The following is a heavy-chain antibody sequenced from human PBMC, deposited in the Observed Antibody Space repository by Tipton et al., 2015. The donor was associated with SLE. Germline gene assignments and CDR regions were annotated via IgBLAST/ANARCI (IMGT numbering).Heavy chain of an antibody. V-gene: IGHV4-59*08. CDR2: IYYSGST. CDR3: ARGAGDDYYYYYMDV. Sequence: TLSLTCTVSGGSISSYYWSWIRQPPGKGLEWIGYIYYSGSTNYNPSLKSRVTISVDTSKNQFSLKLSSVTAADTAVYYCARGAGDDYYYYYMDVWGKGTTVTVPS. D-gene: IGHD7-27*01. CDR1: GGSISSYY. J-gene: IGHJ6*03.